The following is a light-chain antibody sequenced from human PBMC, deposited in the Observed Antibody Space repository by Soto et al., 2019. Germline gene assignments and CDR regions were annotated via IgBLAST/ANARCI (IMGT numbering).Light chain of an antibody. V-gene: IGLV2-14*01. CDR1: SSDIGGYNS. CDR3: SSYTSSSAYVL. Sequence: QSALTQPASVSGSPGQSITISCTGTSSDIGGYNSVSWYQQHLGKAPKLMIYDVSNRPSGVSNRFSGSKSGNTASLTISGLQAEDEADYYCSSYTSSSAYVLFGGGTKLTVL. CDR2: DVS. J-gene: IGLJ2*01.